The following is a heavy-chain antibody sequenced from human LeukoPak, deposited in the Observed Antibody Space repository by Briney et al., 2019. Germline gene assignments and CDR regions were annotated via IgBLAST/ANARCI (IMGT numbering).Heavy chain of an antibody. D-gene: IGHD3-10*01. CDR2: ISSSGSTI. V-gene: IGHV3-48*01. J-gene: IGHJ4*02. CDR1: GFTFNSYS. Sequence: GGSLRLSCAASGFTFNSYSMNWVRQAPGKGLEWVSYISSSGSTIYYADSVKGRFTISRDNSKNTLYLQMNSLRAEDTAVYYCAKESSGGDYGDYWGQGTLVTVSS. CDR3: AKESSGGDYGDY.